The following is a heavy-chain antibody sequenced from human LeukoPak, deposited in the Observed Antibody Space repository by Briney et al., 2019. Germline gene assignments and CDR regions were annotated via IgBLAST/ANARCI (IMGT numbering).Heavy chain of an antibody. V-gene: IGHV4-38-2*02. CDR1: GHSISSGYY. D-gene: IGHD3-16*01. CDR2: IYQSGST. J-gene: IGHJ3*02. CDR3: ARVRGEGGSVFEI. Sequence: PSETLSLTCNVSGHSISSGYYWGWIRQPPGKGLEWIGNIYQSGSTYYNPSLKSRVTISEETSKKQFPLKLSSVTAADTAVYYCARVRGEGGSVFEIWGQGTMVTVSS.